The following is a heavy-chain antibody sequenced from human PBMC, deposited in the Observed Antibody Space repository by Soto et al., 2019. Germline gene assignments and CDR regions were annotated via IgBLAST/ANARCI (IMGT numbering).Heavy chain of an antibody. CDR2: IVVGSGNT. CDR3: AAFRGSLGMDV. J-gene: IGHJ6*02. V-gene: IGHV1-58*01. Sequence: PPASVKVSCKASGFTFTSSAVQWVRQARGQRLEWIGWIVVGSGNTNYAQKFQERVTITRDMSTSTAYMELSSLRSEDTAVYYCAAFRGSLGMDVWGQGTTVTVSS. D-gene: IGHD3-16*01. CDR1: GFTFTSSA.